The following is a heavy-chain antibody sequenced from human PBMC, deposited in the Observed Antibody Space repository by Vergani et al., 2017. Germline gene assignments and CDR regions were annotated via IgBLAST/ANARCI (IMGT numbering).Heavy chain of an antibody. V-gene: IGHV3-30-3*02. CDR1: GFTFSSYA. J-gene: IGHJ4*02. CDR2: ISYDGSNK. CDR3: AKHAYYYGSGRGDY. D-gene: IGHD3-10*01. Sequence: QVQLVESGGGVVQPGRSLRLSCAASGFTFSSYAMHWVRQAPGKGLEWVAVISYDGSNKYYADSVKGRFTISRDNSKNTLYLQMNSLRAEDTAVYYCAKHAYYYGSGRGDYWGQGTLVTVSS.